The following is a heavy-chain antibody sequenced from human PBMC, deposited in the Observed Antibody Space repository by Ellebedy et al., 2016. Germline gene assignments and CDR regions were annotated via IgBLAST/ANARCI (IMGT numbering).Heavy chain of an antibody. CDR1: GYTLTELS. CDR2: FDPEDGET. J-gene: IGHJ3*02. CDR3: ATWRIGYNWNLGAFDI. V-gene: IGHV1-24*01. D-gene: IGHD1-20*01. Sequence: ASVKVSCXVSGYTLTELSMHWVRQAPGKGLEWMGGFDPEDGETIYAQKFQGRVTMTEDTSTDTAYMELSSLRSEDTAVYYCATWRIGYNWNLGAFDIWGQGTMVTVSS.